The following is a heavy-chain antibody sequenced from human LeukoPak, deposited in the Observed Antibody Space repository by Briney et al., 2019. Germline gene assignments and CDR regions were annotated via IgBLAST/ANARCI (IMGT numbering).Heavy chain of an antibody. CDR3: ARDWGTPMAHTDH. V-gene: IGHV4-61*02. CDR2: IYTSGST. CDR1: GGSISSGSYF. J-gene: IGHJ5*02. Sequence: SETLSLTCTVSGGSISSGSYFWSWIRQPAGRGLEWIGRIYTSGSTNYNPSLKSRLTISVDTSKNQFSLKLSSVTAADTAVYYCARDWGTPMAHTDHWGQGTLVTVSS. D-gene: IGHD5-18*01.